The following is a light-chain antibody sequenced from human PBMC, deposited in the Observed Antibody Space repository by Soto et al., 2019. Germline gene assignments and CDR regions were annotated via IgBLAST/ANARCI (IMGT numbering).Light chain of an antibody. CDR3: QQYNSYRA. CDR2: KAS. CDR1: QSISSW. J-gene: IGKJ1*01. Sequence: DIQMTQSPSTLSASVGDRVTITCRASQSISSWLAWHQHKPGKAPKLLISKASNLESGVPSRFSGSGSGTDFTLTISSLQTDDSATYYCQQYNSYRACGQGTKGDI. V-gene: IGKV1-5*03.